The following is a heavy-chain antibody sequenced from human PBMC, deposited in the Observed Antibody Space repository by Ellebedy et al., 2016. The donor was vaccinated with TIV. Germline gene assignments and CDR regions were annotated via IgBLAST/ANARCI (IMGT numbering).Heavy chain of an antibody. V-gene: IGHV3-23*01. D-gene: IGHD6-19*01. J-gene: IGHJ4*02. Sequence: PGGSLSLSCAASGFSFSSHGMAWVRKAPGKGLECLSGITGGGDTTYYADSVKGRFTISRDNSKNTLFLQLSSLRAEDTAVFYCVRVMWPVPGPVDPFDYWGQGTPVTVSS. CDR3: VRVMWPVPGPVDPFDY. CDR2: ITGGGDTT. CDR1: GFSFSSHG.